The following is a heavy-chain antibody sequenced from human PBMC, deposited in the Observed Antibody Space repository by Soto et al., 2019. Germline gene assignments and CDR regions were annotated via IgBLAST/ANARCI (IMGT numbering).Heavy chain of an antibody. CDR2: ISGSGGST. CDR3: AKQIYCSGGSCYPYYFDY. J-gene: IGHJ4*02. V-gene: IGHV3-23*01. CDR1: GFTFSSYA. Sequence: GGSLRLSCAASGFTFSSYAMSWVRQAPGKGLEWVSAISGSGGSTYYADSVKGRFTISRDNSKNTLYLQMNSLRAEDTAVYYCAKQIYCSGGSCYPYYFDYWGQGTLVTVSS. D-gene: IGHD2-15*01.